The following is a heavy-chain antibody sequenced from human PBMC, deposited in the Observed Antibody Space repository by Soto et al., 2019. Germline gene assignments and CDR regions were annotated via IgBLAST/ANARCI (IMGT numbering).Heavy chain of an antibody. V-gene: IGHV4-31*03. CDR3: ARLGYCSGGSCSRIDYYMDV. CDR1: GGSISSGGYY. Sequence: SEIRSLTCTVSGGSISSGGYYWSWIRQHPGKDLEWIGYIYYSGSTYYNPSLKSRVTISVDTSKNHFSLKLSSVTAADTAVYYCARLGYCSGGSCSRIDYYMDVWGKGTTVTVSS. J-gene: IGHJ6*03. CDR2: IYYSGST. D-gene: IGHD2-15*01.